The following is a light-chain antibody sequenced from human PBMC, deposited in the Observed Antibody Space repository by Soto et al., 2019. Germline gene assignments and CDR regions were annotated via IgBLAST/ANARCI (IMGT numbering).Light chain of an antibody. CDR1: QTVGSN. J-gene: IGKJ1*01. CDR2: AAS. CDR3: QQYDNWPPRT. Sequence: EIVMTQSPATLSVSPGERATLSCRASQTVGSNLAWYQQKPGQTPRLLIYAASTRATGIPARFSGSGSGTEYTLTISSLQSEDFAVYDCQQYDNWPPRTFGQGTKVEIK. V-gene: IGKV3-15*01.